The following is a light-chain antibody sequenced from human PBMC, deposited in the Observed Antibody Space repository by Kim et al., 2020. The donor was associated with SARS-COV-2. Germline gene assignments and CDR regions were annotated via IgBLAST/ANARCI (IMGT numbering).Light chain of an antibody. V-gene: IGKV3-20*01. CDR1: QRVAASY. CDR2: GAS. Sequence: SPGERVTLSCRASQRVAASYLAWYQQKPGRAPRLLIYGASSRATGIPDRFSGSGSGTDFTLTISRLEPEDFAVYYCQQYGSSPYTFGQGTKLEI. CDR3: QQYGSSPYT. J-gene: IGKJ2*01.